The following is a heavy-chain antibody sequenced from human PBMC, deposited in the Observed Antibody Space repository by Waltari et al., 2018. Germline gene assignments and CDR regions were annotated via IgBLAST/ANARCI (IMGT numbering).Heavy chain of an antibody. CDR2: FDPEDGET. Sequence: QVQLVQSGAEVKKPGASVKVSCKVPGYTLTDLSMPWVRKAPGKGLEWMGGFDPEDGETIYAQKFQGRVTMTEDTSTDTAYMELSSLRSEDTAVYYCATDRGGAVGDAFDIWGQGTMVTVSS. CDR3: ATDRGGAVGDAFDI. V-gene: IGHV1-24*01. J-gene: IGHJ3*02. CDR1: GYTLTDLS. D-gene: IGHD6-19*01.